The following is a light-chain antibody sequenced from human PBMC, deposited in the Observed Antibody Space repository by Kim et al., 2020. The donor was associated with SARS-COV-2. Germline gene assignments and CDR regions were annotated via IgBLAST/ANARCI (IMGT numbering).Light chain of an antibody. J-gene: IGKJ1*01. Sequence: PPGQRATVPCRASQIVTNNYVASYQQKVVHAPTLLISATSTRATGIPDRFSGSVSGTQFSLTLSRLEPEDFAVYFCQHFGDLLWTFGQGTKVDIK. CDR1: QIVTNNY. V-gene: IGKV3-20*01. CDR3: QHFGDLLWT. CDR2: ATS.